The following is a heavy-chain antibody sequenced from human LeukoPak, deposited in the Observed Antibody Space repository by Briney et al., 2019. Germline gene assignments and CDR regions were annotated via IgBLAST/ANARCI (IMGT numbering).Heavy chain of an antibody. J-gene: IGHJ6*02. CDR2: INRDGSST. V-gene: IGHV3-74*01. CDR1: GFTFSSYW. CDR3: ARGGSRYYDLGMV. D-gene: IGHD3-3*01. Sequence: GGSLRLSCAASGFTFSSYWMHWVRQAPGKRLVWVSRINRDGSSTSYADSVKGRFTISRDNAKNTLYLQMNSLRAEDTAVYYCARGGSRYYDLGMVWGQGTTVTVSS.